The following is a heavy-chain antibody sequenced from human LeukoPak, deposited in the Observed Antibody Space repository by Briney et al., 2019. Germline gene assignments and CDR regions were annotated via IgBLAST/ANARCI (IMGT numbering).Heavy chain of an antibody. D-gene: IGHD2-2*01. CDR3: AKPIIVVVPAARGPLDY. Sequence: AGGSLRLSCAASGFTFSSYAMSWVRQAPGKGLEWVSAISGSGGSTYYADSVKGRFTISRDNSKNTLYLQMNSLRAEDTAVYYCAKPIIVVVPAARGPLDYWGQGTLVTVSS. CDR1: GFTFSSYA. J-gene: IGHJ4*02. CDR2: ISGSGGST. V-gene: IGHV3-23*01.